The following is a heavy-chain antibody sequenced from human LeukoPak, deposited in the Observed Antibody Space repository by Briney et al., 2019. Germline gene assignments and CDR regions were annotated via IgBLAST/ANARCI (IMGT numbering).Heavy chain of an antibody. Sequence: SETLSLTCTVSGGSISSGSYYWSWIRQPPGKGLEWIGDINHSGSTKYNPSLMSRVAISVDSSKNHFSLNLRSVTAADTAVYYCARLPLGAFAEFLNFDYWGQGIPVTVSS. V-gene: IGHV4-61*03. CDR3: ARLPLGAFAEFLNFDY. CDR2: INHSGST. D-gene: IGHD3-10*01. J-gene: IGHJ4*02. CDR1: GGSISSGSYY.